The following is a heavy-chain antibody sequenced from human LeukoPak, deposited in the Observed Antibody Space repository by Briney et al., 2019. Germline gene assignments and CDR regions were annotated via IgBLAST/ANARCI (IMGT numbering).Heavy chain of an antibody. J-gene: IGHJ3*02. CDR3: AKTFNGDRYYYDSSGYDYAFDI. CDR2: ISGSGGST. D-gene: IGHD3-22*01. Sequence: PGGPLRLSCAASGFTFSSYAMSWVRQAPGKGLEWVSAISGSGGSTYYADSVKGRFTISRDNSKNTLYLQMNSLRAEDTAVYYCAKTFNGDRYYYDSSGYDYAFDIWGQGTMVTVSS. V-gene: IGHV3-23*01. CDR1: GFTFSSYA.